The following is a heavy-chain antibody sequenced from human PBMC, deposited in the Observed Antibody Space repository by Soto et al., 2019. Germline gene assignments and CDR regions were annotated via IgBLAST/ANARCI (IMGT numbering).Heavy chain of an antibody. CDR2: ISGSGGST. V-gene: IGHV3-23*01. CDR3: AKAMDKSFSGLYYGMDV. D-gene: IGHD2-2*03. CDR1: GFTFSTYA. J-gene: IGHJ6*02. Sequence: HPGGSLRLSCAASGFTFSTYAMTWVRQAPGKGLEWVSAISGSGGSTYYADSVKGRFTISRDNSKNTLYLQMNSLRVEDTAVYYSAKAMDKSFSGLYYGMDVWGQGTTVTVSS.